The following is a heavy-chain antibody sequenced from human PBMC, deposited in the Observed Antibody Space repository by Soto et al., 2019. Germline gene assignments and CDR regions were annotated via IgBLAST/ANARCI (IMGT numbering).Heavy chain of an antibody. J-gene: IGHJ4*02. CDR2: IKNKANGGTT. CDR1: GFTFGDFA. V-gene: IGHV3-49*03. CDR3: TINSRSLPLGTGHS. Sequence: PGGSLRLSCTASGFTFGDFAMSWFRQAPGKGLEWVGFIKNKANGGTTENAASVKGRFTISRDDSKSIANLQMNSLKTEDTALYYCTINSRSLPLGTGHSWGPGILVTVSS. D-gene: IGHD7-27*01.